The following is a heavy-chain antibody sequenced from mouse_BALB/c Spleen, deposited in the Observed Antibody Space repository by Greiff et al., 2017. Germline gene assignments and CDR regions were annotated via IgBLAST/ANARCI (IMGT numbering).Heavy chain of an antibody. CDR2: ISSGGGST. CDR1: GFAFSSYD. V-gene: IGHV5-12-1*01. J-gene: IGHJ2*01. D-gene: IGHD2-4*01. CDR3: ARQYDYDVETYFDY. Sequence: DVKLVESGGGLVKPGGSLKLSCAASGFAFSSYDMSWVRQTPEKRLEWVAYISSGGGSTYYPDTVKGRFTISRDNAKNTLYLQMSSLKSEDTAMYYCARQYDYDVETYFDYWGQGTTLTVSS.